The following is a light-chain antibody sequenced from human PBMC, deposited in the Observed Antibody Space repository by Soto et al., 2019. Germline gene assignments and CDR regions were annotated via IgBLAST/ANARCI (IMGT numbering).Light chain of an antibody. J-gene: IGLJ1*01. Sequence: QSVLTQPPSVYGSPGQSVAISCSGTSSDVGSYNRVSWYQQPPGTAPKLMIYEVSNRPSGVPDRFSGSKSGNTASLTISGLQAEDEADYYCNSYTTGNTYVFGTGTKATVL. CDR1: SSDVGSYNR. V-gene: IGLV2-18*02. CDR2: EVS. CDR3: NSYTTGNTYV.